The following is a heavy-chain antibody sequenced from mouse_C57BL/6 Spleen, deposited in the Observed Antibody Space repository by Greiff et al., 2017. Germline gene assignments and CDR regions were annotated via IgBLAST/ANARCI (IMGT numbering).Heavy chain of an antibody. J-gene: IGHJ3*01. CDR2: IYPASGNT. Sequence: VQLQQSGPELVKPGASVKISCKASGYSFTSYYIHWVKQRPGQGLEWIGWIYPASGNTKYNQKFKGKATLTADTSSSTAYLQLSSLTSEDSAVYYCARGGGFAYWGQGTLVTGSA. V-gene: IGHV1-66*01. CDR1: GYSFTSYY. CDR3: ARGGGFAY.